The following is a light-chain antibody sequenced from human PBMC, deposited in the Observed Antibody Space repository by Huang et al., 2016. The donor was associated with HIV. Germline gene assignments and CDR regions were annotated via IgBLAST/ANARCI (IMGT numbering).Light chain of an antibody. J-gene: IGKJ1*01. CDR3: QQYGSSPPT. CDR2: DAA. Sequence: EIVLTQSPGTLSLSPGERATLSCRATQSVNSNYLAWYQQKPGQAPRLLIYDAASRATGIPDRFSGGGSGKDFTLTINRLEPEDFAVYYCQQYGSSPPTFGQGTKVEIK. V-gene: IGKV3-20*01. CDR1: QSVNSNY.